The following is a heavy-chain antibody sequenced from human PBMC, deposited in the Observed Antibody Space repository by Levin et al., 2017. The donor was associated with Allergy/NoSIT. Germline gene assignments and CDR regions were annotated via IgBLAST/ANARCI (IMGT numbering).Heavy chain of an antibody. CDR1: GFTFSNYG. CDR2: ISYDGSRTE. D-gene: IGHD2-8*01. Sequence: PGGSLRLSCEASGFTFSNYGMHWVRQAPGKGLEWVALISYDGSRTEWYADSEKGRFTISRDSSKNTVWQQMNRLRREDTAVYFCAKDREDFNARYLFDSWGQGAPVTVSS. CDR3: AKDREDFNARYLFDS. J-gene: IGHJ4*02. V-gene: IGHV3-30*18.